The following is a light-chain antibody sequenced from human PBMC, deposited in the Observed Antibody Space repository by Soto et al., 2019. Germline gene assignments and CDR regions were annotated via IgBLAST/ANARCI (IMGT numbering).Light chain of an antibody. CDR3: AAWDDSLNSWV. Sequence: QSVLAQPPSASGTPGQRLSISCSGSSSNIGTTSVNWYQHAPGAAPQLLIYDNVYRPSEVPDRFSGSKSGTSASLAISGLRSDDEADYYCAAWDDSLNSWVFGGGTKLTVL. J-gene: IGLJ3*02. CDR2: DNV. V-gene: IGLV1-44*01. CDR1: SSNIGTTS.